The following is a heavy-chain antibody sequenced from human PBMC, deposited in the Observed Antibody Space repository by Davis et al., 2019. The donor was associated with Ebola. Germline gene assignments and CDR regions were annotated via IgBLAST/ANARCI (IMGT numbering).Heavy chain of an antibody. J-gene: IGHJ4*02. D-gene: IGHD2-15*01. V-gene: IGHV3-7*03. Sequence: GESLKISCAASGFMFSSYWMSWVRQAPGRGLEWVANIKHDGSEKYYVDSVKGRFTISRDNAKNSLYLQMNSLRAEDTALYYCAKGDSVVVAAIDYWGQGTLVTVSS. CDR2: IKHDGSEK. CDR3: AKGDSVVVAAIDY. CDR1: GFMFSSYW.